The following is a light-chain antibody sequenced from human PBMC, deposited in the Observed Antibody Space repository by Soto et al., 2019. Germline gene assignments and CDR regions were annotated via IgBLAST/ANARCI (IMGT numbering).Light chain of an antibody. CDR2: QDT. Sequence: SYELTQPPSVSVSPGQTATITCSGDNLGNKYTSWYQQKPGQSPVLVIYQDTKRPSGIPERFSGSNSGSPATLTISGTQATDEAYYYCQAWDMNTAIFGGGTKLTVL. CDR1: NLGNKY. V-gene: IGLV3-1*01. CDR3: QAWDMNTAI. J-gene: IGLJ2*01.